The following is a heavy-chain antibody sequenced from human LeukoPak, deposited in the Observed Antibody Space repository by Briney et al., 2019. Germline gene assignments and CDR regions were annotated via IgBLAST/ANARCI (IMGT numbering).Heavy chain of an antibody. J-gene: IGHJ4*02. V-gene: IGHV3-21*01. CDR3: ARDTVTTWYAPHDPRPNDY. Sequence: PGGSLRLSCGASGFPLTSYAMSWVRQAPGKGLEWVSSISSSSSYIYYADSVKGRFTISRDNAKNSLYLQMNSLRAEDTAVYYCARDTVTTWYAPHDPRPNDYWGQGTLVTVSS. CDR2: ISSSSSYI. D-gene: IGHD4-17*01. CDR1: GFPLTSYA.